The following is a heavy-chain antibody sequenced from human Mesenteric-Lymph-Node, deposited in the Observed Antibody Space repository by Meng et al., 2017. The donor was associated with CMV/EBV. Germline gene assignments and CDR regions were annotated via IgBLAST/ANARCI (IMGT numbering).Heavy chain of an antibody. J-gene: IGHJ5*02. CDR3: ARVMDFWSGTSWFDP. V-gene: IGHV3-48*03. CDR1: GFTFSSYA. D-gene: IGHD3-3*01. CDR2: ISTRASTI. Sequence: GGSLRLSCAASGFTFSSYAMSWVRQAPGKGLEWVSYISTRASTIYYADSVKGRFTISRDNAKNSLYLQMNSLRAEDTAVYYCARVMDFWSGTSWFDPWGQGTLVTVSS.